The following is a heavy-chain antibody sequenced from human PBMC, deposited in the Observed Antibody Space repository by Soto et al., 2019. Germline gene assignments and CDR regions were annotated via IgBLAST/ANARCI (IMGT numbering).Heavy chain of an antibody. D-gene: IGHD1-26*01. CDR3: ARLMGASRYYFDY. CDR2: VYYSGST. J-gene: IGHJ4*02. Sequence: SETLSLTCTVSGGSISSSSYYWGWIRQPPGKGLEWIGSVYYSGSTYYNPSLKSRVTISVDTSKNQFSLKLSSVTAADTAVYYCARLMGASRYYFDYWGQGTLVTVSS. V-gene: IGHV4-39*01. CDR1: GGSISSSSYY.